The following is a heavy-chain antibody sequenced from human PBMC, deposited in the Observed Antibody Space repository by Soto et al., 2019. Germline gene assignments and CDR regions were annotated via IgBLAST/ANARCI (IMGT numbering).Heavy chain of an antibody. J-gene: IGHJ4*02. V-gene: IGHV5-51*01. CDR2: IYPGDSDT. CDR1: GESFTRYW. D-gene: IGHD3-10*01. CDR3: ARHFGFHYLFYH. Sequence: PGEALRDTWNCSGESFTRYWIGWVRQMPGKGPEWMGIIYPGDSDTRYSPSFQGQVTISADKSISTAYLQWSSLKASDTAMYYGARHFGFHYLFYHCGQGTLVIVSS.